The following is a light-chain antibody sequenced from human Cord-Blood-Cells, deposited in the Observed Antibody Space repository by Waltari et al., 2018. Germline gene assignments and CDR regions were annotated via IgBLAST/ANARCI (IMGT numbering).Light chain of an antibody. CDR2: EGS. J-gene: IGLJ3*02. CDR1: SSDVGSYNL. V-gene: IGLV2-23*01. CDR3: CSYAGSSTWV. Sequence: QSALTQPASVSGSPGQSITISCTGTSSDVGSYNLVSWYQQHPGKAPKLMIYEGSKRPSGVPNRFSGSESGNTASLTISGLQAEDEAYYYCCSYAGSSTWVFGGGTKLTVL.